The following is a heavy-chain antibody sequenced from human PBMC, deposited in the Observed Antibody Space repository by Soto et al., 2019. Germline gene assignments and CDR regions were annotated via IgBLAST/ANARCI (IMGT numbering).Heavy chain of an antibody. V-gene: IGHV3-30*18. Sequence: QVQLVESGGGVVQPGRSLRLSCAASGFTFSSYGMHWVRQAPGKGLEWVAVISYDGSNKYYADSVKGRFTISRDNSKNTLYLQMNSLRAEDTAVYYCAKDRGTGTDPIYYYYGMDVWGQGTTGTVSS. CDR2: ISYDGSNK. J-gene: IGHJ6*02. CDR1: GFTFSSYG. CDR3: AKDRGTGTDPIYYYYGMDV. D-gene: IGHD1-1*01.